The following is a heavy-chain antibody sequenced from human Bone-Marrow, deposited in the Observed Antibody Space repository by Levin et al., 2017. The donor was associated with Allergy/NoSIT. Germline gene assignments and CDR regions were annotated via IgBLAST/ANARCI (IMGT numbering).Heavy chain of an antibody. CDR1: GYSFTSYW. D-gene: IGHD3-3*01. CDR3: ARHFSNSITIFGVAGFDY. J-gene: IGHJ4*02. Sequence: GGSLRLSCKGSGYSFTSYWIGWVRQMPGKGLEWMGIIYPGDSDTRYSPSFQGQVTISADKSISTAYLQWSSLKASDTAMYYCARHFSNSITIFGVAGFDYWGQGTLVTVSS. V-gene: IGHV5-51*01. CDR2: IYPGDSDT.